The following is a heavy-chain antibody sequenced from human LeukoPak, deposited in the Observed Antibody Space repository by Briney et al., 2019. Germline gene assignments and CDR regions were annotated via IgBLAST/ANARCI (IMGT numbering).Heavy chain of an antibody. V-gene: IGHV1-8*01. CDR2: MNPNSGNT. J-gene: IGHJ4*02. CDR3: ARYPPRYCTNGVCYTEPADY. Sequence: GASVKVSCKASGYTFTSYDINWGRHATGQGLEWMGWMNPNSGNTGYAQKFQGRVTMTRNTSISTAYMELSSLRSEDTAVYYCARYPPRYCTNGVCYTEPADYWGQGTLVTVSS. D-gene: IGHD2-8*01. CDR1: GYTFTSYD.